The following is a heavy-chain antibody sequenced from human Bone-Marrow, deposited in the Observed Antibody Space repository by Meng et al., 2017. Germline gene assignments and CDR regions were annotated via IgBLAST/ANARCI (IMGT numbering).Heavy chain of an antibody. CDR1: GFTFSSYA. Sequence: GESLKISCAASGFTFSSYAMSWVRQAPGKGLEWVSAISGSGGSTYYADSVQGRFTISRDNSKNTLYLQMNSLRAEDTAVYYCAKDLGRGRFGESPPHWGQGTLVTVSS. V-gene: IGHV3-23*01. CDR2: ISGSGGST. CDR3: AKDLGRGRFGESPPH. D-gene: IGHD3-10*01. J-gene: IGHJ4*02.